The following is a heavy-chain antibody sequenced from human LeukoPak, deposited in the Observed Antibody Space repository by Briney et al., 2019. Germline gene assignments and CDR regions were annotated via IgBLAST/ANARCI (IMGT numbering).Heavy chain of an antibody. D-gene: IGHD3-10*01. Sequence: GGSLRLSCAASGFTVSSNYMSWVRQAPGKGLEWVSVIYSGGSTYYADSVKGRFTISRDNSKNTLYLQMNSLRAEDTAVYYCARAGVEYYHYGMDVWGQGTTVTVSS. J-gene: IGHJ6*02. V-gene: IGHV3-53*01. CDR2: IYSGGST. CDR3: ARAGVEYYHYGMDV. CDR1: GFTVSSNY.